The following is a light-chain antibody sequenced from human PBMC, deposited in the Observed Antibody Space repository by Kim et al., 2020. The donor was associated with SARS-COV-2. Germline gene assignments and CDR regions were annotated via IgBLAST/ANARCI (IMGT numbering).Light chain of an antibody. V-gene: IGLV6-57*03. CDR1: SGSIASNY. CDR3: QSYDSSIVV. J-gene: IGLJ2*01. Sequence: GKTVTISRTRSSGSIASNYVQWYQQRPGSAPTTVIYEDNQRPSGVPDRFSGSIDSSSNSASLTISGLKTEDEADYYCQSYDSSIVVFGGGTQLTVL. CDR2: EDN.